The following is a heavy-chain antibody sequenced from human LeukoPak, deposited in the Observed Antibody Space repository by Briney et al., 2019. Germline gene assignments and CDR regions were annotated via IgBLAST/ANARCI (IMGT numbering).Heavy chain of an antibody. CDR2: ISYDGSNK. D-gene: IGHD2-15*01. CDR1: GFTFSSYA. J-gene: IGHJ4*02. Sequence: GRSLRLSCAASGFTFSSYAMHWVRQAPGKGLEWVAVISYDGSNKYYADSVKGRFTISRDNSKNTLYLQMNSLRAEDTAVYYCARAPLSVVVYYFDYWGQGTLVTVSS. V-gene: IGHV3-30-3*01. CDR3: ARAPLSVVVYYFDY.